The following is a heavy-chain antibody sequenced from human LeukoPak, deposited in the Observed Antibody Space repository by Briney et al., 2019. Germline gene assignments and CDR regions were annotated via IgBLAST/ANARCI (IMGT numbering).Heavy chain of an antibody. CDR3: ARALSGTFGFDI. Sequence: QIGGSMRLSCAASGLAFSAYKMHWVRQAPRKGLEWVSVIYSDGRTYYADSVKGRFAISRDSSKNTLYLQMNSLRAEETAVYYCARALSGTFGFDIWGQGTMVTVSS. CDR1: GLAFSAYK. V-gene: IGHV3-53*01. J-gene: IGHJ3*02. CDR2: IYSDGRT. D-gene: IGHD3-16*01.